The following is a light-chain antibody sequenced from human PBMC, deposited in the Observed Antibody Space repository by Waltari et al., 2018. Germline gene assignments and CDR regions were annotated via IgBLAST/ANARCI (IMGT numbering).Light chain of an antibody. Sequence: EIVLTQSPATLSLSPGESATLSCRASQSVSSYLAWYQQKPGQAPRLLIYDASNRPTGFPARFSGSGSGPDFTLTISSLEPEDFAVYYCQQRSNWPPYTFGQGTKLEI. J-gene: IGKJ2*01. V-gene: IGKV3-11*01. CDR3: QQRSNWPPYT. CDR2: DAS. CDR1: QSVSSY.